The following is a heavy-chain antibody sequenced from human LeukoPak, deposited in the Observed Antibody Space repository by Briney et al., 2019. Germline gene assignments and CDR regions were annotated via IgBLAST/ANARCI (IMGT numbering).Heavy chain of an antibody. V-gene: IGHV1-24*01. CDR3: ATVLAASGTPPDY. Sequence: GASVKVSCKVSGYTLTELSMHWVRQAPGKGLEWMGGFDPEDDETIYAQKFQGRVTMTEDTSTDTTYMELSSLRSEDTGVYYCATVLAASGTPPDYWGQGTLVTVSS. D-gene: IGHD6-13*01. CDR1: GYTLTELS. CDR2: FDPEDDET. J-gene: IGHJ4*02.